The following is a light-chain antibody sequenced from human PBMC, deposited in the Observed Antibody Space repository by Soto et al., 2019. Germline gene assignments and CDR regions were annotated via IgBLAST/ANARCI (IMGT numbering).Light chain of an antibody. CDR3: NSYTTSNTRQIV. V-gene: IGLV2-14*01. Sequence: QSALTQPASVPGSPGQSITISCTGTSSDVCGYNYVSWYQQHPGKAPKFMIYDVSNRPSGVSTRFSGSKSGNTASLTITGLQAEDEADYYCNSYTTSNTRQIVFGTGTKVTVL. CDR1: SSDVCGYNY. J-gene: IGLJ1*01. CDR2: DVS.